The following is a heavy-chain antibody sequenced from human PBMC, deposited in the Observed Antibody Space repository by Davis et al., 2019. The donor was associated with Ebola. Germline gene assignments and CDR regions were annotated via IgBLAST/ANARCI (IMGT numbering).Heavy chain of an antibody. D-gene: IGHD5-18*01. V-gene: IGHV3-23*01. CDR1: EFTFSTSA. CDR2: ISGSGGST. J-gene: IGHJ5*02. CDR3: VIVTRANWFDP. Sequence: PGGSLRLSCAPSEFTFSTSAMSWVRQAPGKGLEWVSAISGSGGSTYYADSVKGRFTISRDNSKNTLYLQMNSLRAEDTAVYYCVIVTRANWFDPWGQGTLVTVSS.